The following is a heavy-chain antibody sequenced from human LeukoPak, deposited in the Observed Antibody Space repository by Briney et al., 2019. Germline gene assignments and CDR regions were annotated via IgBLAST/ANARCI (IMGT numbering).Heavy chain of an antibody. Sequence: GGSLRLSCAASGFTFSSYAMHWVRQAPGKGLEWVAVISYDGSNKYYADSVKGRFTISRDNSKNTLYLQMNSLRAEDTAVYYCARVSVDTAFDYWGQGTLVTVSS. CDR1: GFTFSSYA. CDR2: ISYDGSNK. J-gene: IGHJ4*02. D-gene: IGHD5-18*01. CDR3: ARVSVDTAFDY. V-gene: IGHV3-30-3*01.